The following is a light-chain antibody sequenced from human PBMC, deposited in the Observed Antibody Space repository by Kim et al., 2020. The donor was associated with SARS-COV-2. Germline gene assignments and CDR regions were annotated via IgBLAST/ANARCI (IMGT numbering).Light chain of an antibody. CDR1: QGIRSD. Sequence: DIQMTQSPASLSASLGDRVTITCRASQGIRSDLGWYQQKPGRAPTRLIYGASTLESGVPSGFSGSGSGTEFTLTISSLQPEDFATYYCLQHHAYLRTFGQGTKVDIK. V-gene: IGKV1-17*01. J-gene: IGKJ1*01. CDR2: GAS. CDR3: LQHHAYLRT.